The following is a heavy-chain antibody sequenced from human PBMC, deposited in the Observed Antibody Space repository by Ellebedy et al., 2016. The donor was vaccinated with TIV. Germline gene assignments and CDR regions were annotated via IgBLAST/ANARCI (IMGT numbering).Heavy chain of an antibody. D-gene: IGHD3-16*01. J-gene: IGHJ4*02. Sequence: GSLRLSXTVSGGALNGYYWSWIRQSPGKGLEWIGCIYHSGSTYYNPSLKSRVTISVDTSKTQFSLKVTSVTAADTAIYYCARMRSYGFSTPAYWGQGTLVSVSS. CDR1: GGALNGYY. CDR2: IYHSGST. V-gene: IGHV4-59*08. CDR3: ARMRSYGFSTPAY.